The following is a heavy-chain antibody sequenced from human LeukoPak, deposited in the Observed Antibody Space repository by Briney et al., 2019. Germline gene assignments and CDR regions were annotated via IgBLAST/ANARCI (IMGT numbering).Heavy chain of an antibody. CDR2: INPSGGGT. Sequence: ASVKVSCQASGYPFTTSYIHWVRQAPGQGLEWMGIINPSGGGTNYAQRFQGRVSMTRDTSTSTVCIELSSLRSEYTAVYFCARGRVGTTDYWGQGTLVTVSS. CDR1: GYPFTTSY. CDR3: ARGRVGTTDY. V-gene: IGHV1-46*01. D-gene: IGHD1-7*01. J-gene: IGHJ4*02.